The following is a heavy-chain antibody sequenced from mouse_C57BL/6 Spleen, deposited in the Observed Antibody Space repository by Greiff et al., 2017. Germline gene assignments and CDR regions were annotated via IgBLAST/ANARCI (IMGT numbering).Heavy chain of an antibody. J-gene: IGHJ4*01. CDR2: INPGSGGT. V-gene: IGHV1-54*01. Sequence: QVQLQQSGAELVRPGTSVKVSCKASGYAFTNYLIEWVKQRPGQGLEWIGVINPGSGGTNYNEKFKGKATLTADKASSTAYMQLSSLTSEDSAVYFCASQFTSYGAMDYWGQGTSVTVSS. D-gene: IGHD1-1*01. CDR1: GYAFTNYL. CDR3: ASQFTSYGAMDY.